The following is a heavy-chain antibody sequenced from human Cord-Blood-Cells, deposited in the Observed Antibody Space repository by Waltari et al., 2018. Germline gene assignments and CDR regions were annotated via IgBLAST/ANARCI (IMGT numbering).Heavy chain of an antibody. J-gene: IGHJ4*02. CDR3: ASRSSSWYFDY. CDR2: IYYRGST. D-gene: IGHD6-13*01. CDR1: GGSISSSSYY. V-gene: IGHV4-39*01. Sequence: QLQLQESGPGLVKPSETLSLPCTVSGGSISSSSYYWGWIRQPPGKGLEWIGSIYYRGSTYDNPSLRSRVTISVDTSKNQFSLKLSSVTAADTAVYYCASRSSSWYFDYWGQGTLVTVSS.